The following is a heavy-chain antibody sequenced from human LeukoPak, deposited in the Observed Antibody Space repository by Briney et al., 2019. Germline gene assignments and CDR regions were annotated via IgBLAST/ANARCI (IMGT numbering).Heavy chain of an antibody. V-gene: IGHV4-38-2*01. CDR2: IYHGGST. CDR1: CYSISSGYY. Sequence: ASATMSFTCAVSCYSISSGYYWGWLRQPPGKGLDWIVSIYHGGSTYYNPSLKSRITISVNTYKNQFSLNLSSVTAAAAVGYCCARHVLVVVAATLEVWGQGTLVTVSS. CDR3: ARHVLVVVAATLEV. D-gene: IGHD2-15*01. J-gene: IGHJ4*02.